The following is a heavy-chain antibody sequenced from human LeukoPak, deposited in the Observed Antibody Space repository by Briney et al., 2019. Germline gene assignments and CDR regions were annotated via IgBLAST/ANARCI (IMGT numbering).Heavy chain of an antibody. J-gene: IGHJ4*02. CDR3: ARDRDYYESSGYYSDY. D-gene: IGHD3-22*01. CDR2: LYSSGST. V-gene: IGHV3-53*01. CDR1: GFTFSSYA. Sequence: GGSLRLSCAASGFTFSSYAMSWVRQAPGKGLEWVSVLYSSGSTYYADSVKGRFTISRDNSKNTLYLQMKSLRAEDTAVYYCARDRDYYESSGYYSDYWGQGTLVTVSS.